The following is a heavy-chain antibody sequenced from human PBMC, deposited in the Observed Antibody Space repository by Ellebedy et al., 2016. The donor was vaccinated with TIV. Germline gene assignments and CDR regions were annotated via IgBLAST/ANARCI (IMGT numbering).Heavy chain of an antibody. D-gene: IGHD2-2*01. J-gene: IGHJ3*02. V-gene: IGHV3-23*01. CDR2: ISGSGCST. CDR3: AKHSTLIVVGPPAMLWDPPAFDI. Sequence: PGGSLRLSCAASGFTFSSYAMSWVRQAPGKGLEWVSSISGSGCSTYYADSVKGRFTISRDNSKNTLYLQMHRLRAEDTAVYYCAKHSTLIVVGPPAMLWDPPAFDIWGQGTMVTVSS. CDR1: GFTFSSYA.